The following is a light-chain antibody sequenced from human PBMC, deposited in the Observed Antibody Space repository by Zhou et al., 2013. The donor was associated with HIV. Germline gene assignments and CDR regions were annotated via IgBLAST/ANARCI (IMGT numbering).Light chain of an antibody. J-gene: IGKJ2*01. Sequence: DIVMTQSPLSLPVTPGEPASISCRSSQSLLHSNGYNYLDWYLQKPGQSPQLLIYLGSNRASGVPDRFSGSGSGTDFTLKISRVEAEDVGVYYCMQALQTPDTFGPGDRSWRSN. CDR2: LGS. CDR1: QSLLHSNGYNY. CDR3: MQALQTPDT. V-gene: IGKV2-28*01.